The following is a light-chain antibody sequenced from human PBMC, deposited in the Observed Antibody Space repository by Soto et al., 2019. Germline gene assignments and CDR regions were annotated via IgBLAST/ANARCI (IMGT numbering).Light chain of an antibody. J-gene: IGKJ1*01. V-gene: IGKV3-20*01. CDR2: GAC. CDR1: QSVDSSF. CDR3: QQYVSSVT. Sequence: EIVLTQSPGSLSLSPGERATLSCRASQSVDSSFFAWYQKKPGQAPRLLIYGACKRATGIPDRFSGSGSGTDFTLIISRLEAEGFAVYYCQQYVSSVTFGQGTKVEIK.